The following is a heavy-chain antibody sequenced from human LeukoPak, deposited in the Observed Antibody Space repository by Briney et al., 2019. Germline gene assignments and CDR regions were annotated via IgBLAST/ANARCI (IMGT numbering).Heavy chain of an antibody. CDR1: GFTFSSYW. CDR3: AREVGATIGFDY. D-gene: IGHD1-26*01. CDR2: INSDGSST. Sequence: GGSLRLSCAASGFTFSSYWMHWVRQAPGKGLVWVSRINSDGSSTSYADSVKGRFTISRDNAKNTLYLQMNSLRAEDTAVYYCAREVGATIGFDYWGQGTLVTVSS. J-gene: IGHJ4*02. V-gene: IGHV3-74*01.